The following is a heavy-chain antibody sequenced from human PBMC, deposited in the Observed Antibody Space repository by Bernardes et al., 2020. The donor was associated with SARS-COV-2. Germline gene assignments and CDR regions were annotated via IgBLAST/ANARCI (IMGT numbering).Heavy chain of an antibody. V-gene: IGHV3-74*01. CDR2: INSDESRI. Sequence: GGSLRLSCAASGFTFSNYWMHWVRQAPGKGLVWVSRINSDESRISYADSVKGRFTISRDNAKNTLYLQMNSLRAEDTAVYYCTRDLDFGGDYWGQGTLVTVSS. J-gene: IGHJ4*02. CDR1: GFTFSNYW. D-gene: IGHD3-16*01. CDR3: TRDLDFGGDY.